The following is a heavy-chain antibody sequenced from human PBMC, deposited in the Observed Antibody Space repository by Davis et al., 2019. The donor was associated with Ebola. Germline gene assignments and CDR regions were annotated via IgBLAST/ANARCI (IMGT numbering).Heavy chain of an antibody. V-gene: IGHV4-34*01. D-gene: IGHD3-3*01. CDR3: ARSRFLEGLSPNYFDY. CDR1: GGSLSGYY. J-gene: IGHJ4*02. CDR2: INHIGST. Sequence: SETLSLTCAVYGGSLSGYYWTWIRQSPGKGLAWIGEINHIGSTSYNPSLKSRVTISVDTSKNQFSLKVTSVTAADTAVYYCARSRFLEGLSPNYFDYWGQGTPVTVSS.